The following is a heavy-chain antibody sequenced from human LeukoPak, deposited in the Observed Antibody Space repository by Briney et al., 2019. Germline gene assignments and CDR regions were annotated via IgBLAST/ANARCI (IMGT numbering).Heavy chain of an antibody. Sequence: SETLSLTCAVYGGSFSGYYWSWIRQPPGKGLEWIGEINRSGSTNYNPSLKSRVTISVDTSKNQFSLKLSSVTAADTAVYYCASHGLVVPAARNKNWFDPWGQGTLVTVSS. CDR3: ASHGLVVPAARNKNWFDP. V-gene: IGHV4-34*01. CDR1: GGSFSGYY. J-gene: IGHJ5*02. CDR2: INRSGST. D-gene: IGHD2-2*01.